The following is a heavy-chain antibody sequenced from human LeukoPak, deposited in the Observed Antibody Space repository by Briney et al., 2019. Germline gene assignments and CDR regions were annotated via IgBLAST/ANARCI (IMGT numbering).Heavy chain of an antibody. Sequence: GGSLRLSCAASGFTFSSYDMSWVRQAPGKGLEWVSVISGSGGGTYYADSVKGRFSVSRDNAKNSLYLQMNSLRAEDTAVYYCARDGGYCSDGSCYYYYGMDVWGPGTTVTVSS. CDR3: ARDGGYCSDGSCYYYYGMDV. CDR2: ISGSGGGT. CDR1: GFTFSSYD. J-gene: IGHJ6*02. D-gene: IGHD2-15*01. V-gene: IGHV3-23*01.